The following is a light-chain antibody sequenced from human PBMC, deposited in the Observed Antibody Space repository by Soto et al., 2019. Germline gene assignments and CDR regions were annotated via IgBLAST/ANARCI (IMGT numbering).Light chain of an antibody. J-gene: IGKJ5*01. CDR1: QGNSSY. V-gene: IGKV1-8*01. CDR3: QQYYSYPPFA. Sequence: AIRMTQSPSSLSASTGDRVTITCRASQGNSSYLAWYQQNPGKAPKLLIYAASTLQSGVPSRFSGSGSATDFTLTISCLQSEDFATYHCQQYYSYPPFALGQGTRLEIK. CDR2: AAS.